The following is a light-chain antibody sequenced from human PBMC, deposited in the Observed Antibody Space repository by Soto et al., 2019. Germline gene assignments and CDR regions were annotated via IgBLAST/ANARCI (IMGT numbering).Light chain of an antibody. J-gene: IGKJ2*01. CDR1: QSINIY. CDR3: QHSYSAPYT. Sequence: DIQMTQSPSSLSASVGDRVTITCRASQSINIYVNWYQQKPGKAPSLLIYTASYLQTGVPSRFSGSGSGTDFTLTISSLQPEDFASYYCQHSYSAPYTFGQGTNLEI. V-gene: IGKV1-39*01. CDR2: TAS.